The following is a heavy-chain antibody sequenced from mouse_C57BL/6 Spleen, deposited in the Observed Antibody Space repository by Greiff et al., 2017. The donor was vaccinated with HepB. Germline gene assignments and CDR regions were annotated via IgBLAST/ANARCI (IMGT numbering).Heavy chain of an antibody. CDR2: ISGGGGNT. J-gene: IGHJ4*01. D-gene: IGHD1-1*01. CDR3: ARQDYYGSSSGYAMDY. CDR1: GFTFSSYT. V-gene: IGHV5-9*01. Sequence: DVKLVESGGGLVKPGGSLKLSCAASGFTFSSYTMSWVRQTPEKRLEWVATISGGGGNTYYPDSVKGRFTISRDNAKNTLYLQMSSLRSEDTALYYCARQDYYGSSSGYAMDYWGQGTSVTVSS.